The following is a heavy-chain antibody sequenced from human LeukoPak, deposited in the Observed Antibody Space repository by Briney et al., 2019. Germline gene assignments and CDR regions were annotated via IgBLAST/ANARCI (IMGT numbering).Heavy chain of an antibody. J-gene: IGHJ4*02. Sequence: SETLSLTCSVYGGSFSGYYWSWIRQSPGKGLEWIGEIYHSGSGHYYPSLKSRVTISLDTSKQLFSLKLRSVTAADTAVYYCASTERCSSTCPLEYWGQGTLVTVSS. V-gene: IGHV4-34*01. CDR1: GGSFSGYY. CDR2: IYHSGSG. CDR3: ASTERCSSTCPLEY. D-gene: IGHD2-2*01.